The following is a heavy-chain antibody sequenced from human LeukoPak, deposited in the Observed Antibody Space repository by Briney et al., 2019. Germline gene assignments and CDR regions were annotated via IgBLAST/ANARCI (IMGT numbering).Heavy chain of an antibody. D-gene: IGHD3-3*01. CDR3: ARDPRVLRFLEWSTNYYYGMDV. CDR1: GGTFSSYA. Sequence: SVKVSCKASGGTFSSYAISWVRQAPGQGLEWMGRIIPILGIANYAQKLQGRVTMTTDTSTSTAYMELRSLRSDDTAVYYCARDPRVLRFLEWSTNYYYGMDVWGQGTTVTVSS. J-gene: IGHJ6*02. CDR2: IIPILGIA. V-gene: IGHV1-69*04.